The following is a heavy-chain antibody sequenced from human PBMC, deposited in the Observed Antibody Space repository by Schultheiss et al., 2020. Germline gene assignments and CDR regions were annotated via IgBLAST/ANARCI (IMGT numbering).Heavy chain of an antibody. CDR2: IFSNDEK. CDR3: TRSNSSGPLDY. CDR1: GFSLSNARMG. D-gene: IGHD3-22*01. V-gene: IGHV2-26*01. J-gene: IGHJ4*02. Sequence: SGPTLVKPTETLTLTCTVSGFSLSNARMGVSWIRQPPGKALEWLAHIFSNDEKSYSTSLKSRLTITKDTSKNQVVLTMTNMDPVDTATYYCTRSNSSGPLDYWGQGTLVTVSS.